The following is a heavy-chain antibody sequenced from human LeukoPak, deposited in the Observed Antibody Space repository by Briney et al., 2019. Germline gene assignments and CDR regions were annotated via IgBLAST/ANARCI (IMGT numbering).Heavy chain of an antibody. CDR3: ARMTSSGWYAAGYYFDY. CDR1: GGSITYFY. V-gene: IGHV4-59*01. J-gene: IGHJ4*02. CDR2: ISNTGST. D-gene: IGHD6-19*01. Sequence: PSETLSLTCTVSGGSITYFYWNWIRQSPEKGLEWIGYISNTGSTNYNPSLKSRVAISVDTSKNQFSLKMSSVTAADTAVYYCARMTSSGWYAAGYYFDYWGQGTLVTVSS.